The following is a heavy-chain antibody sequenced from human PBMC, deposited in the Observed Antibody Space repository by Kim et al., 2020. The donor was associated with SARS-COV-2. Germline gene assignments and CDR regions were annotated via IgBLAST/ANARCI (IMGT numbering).Heavy chain of an antibody. V-gene: IGHV3-53*01. CDR3: ARGYGDYYCDY. Sequence: TNFAASVKGRFTISRDNSKNTLYLQMNSLRAEDTAVYFCARGYGDYYCDYWGQGTLVTVSS. J-gene: IGHJ4*02. D-gene: IGHD4-17*01. CDR2: T.